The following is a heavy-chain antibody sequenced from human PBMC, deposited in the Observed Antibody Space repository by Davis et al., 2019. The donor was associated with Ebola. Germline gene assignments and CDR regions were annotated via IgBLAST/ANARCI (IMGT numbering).Heavy chain of an antibody. D-gene: IGHD3-10*02. CDR3: ARGNYVHAFDI. CDR2: IYYSGST. Sequence: GSLRLSCTVSGGSISSYYWSWIRQPPGKGLEWIGYIYYSGSTNYNPSLKSRVTISVDTSKNQFSLKLSSVTAADTAVYYCARGNYVHAFDIWGQGTMVTVSS. CDR1: GGSISSYY. V-gene: IGHV4-59*12. J-gene: IGHJ3*02.